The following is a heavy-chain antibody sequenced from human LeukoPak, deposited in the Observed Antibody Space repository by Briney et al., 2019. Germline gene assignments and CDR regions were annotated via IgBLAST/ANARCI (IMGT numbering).Heavy chain of an antibody. CDR2: IWSDGSNR. V-gene: IGHV3-33*06. CDR3: AKGAQRGFDYSNSLDN. J-gene: IGHJ4*02. Sequence: GRSLRLSCATSGFTFSHYGMHWARQAPGKGLEWVAVIWSDGSNRYYGDPVKGRFTISRDNFQRTVYLQMNSLRAEDTAVYYCAKGAQRGFDYSNSLDNWGQGTQVTVSS. D-gene: IGHD4-11*01. CDR1: GFTFSHYG.